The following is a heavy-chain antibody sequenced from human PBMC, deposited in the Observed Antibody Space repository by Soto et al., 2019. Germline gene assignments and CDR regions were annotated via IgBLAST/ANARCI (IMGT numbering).Heavy chain of an antibody. D-gene: IGHD3-22*01. CDR2: INPGGGST. Sequence: ASVKVSCKASGYTFTSYYMHWARQAPGQGLEWMGIINPGGGSTSYAQKFQGRVTMTRDTSTSTVYMELSSLRSEDTAVYYCARDAWGDYYDSSGYNWFDPWGQGTLVTVSS. CDR1: GYTFTSYY. CDR3: ARDAWGDYYDSSGYNWFDP. V-gene: IGHV1-46*03. J-gene: IGHJ5*02.